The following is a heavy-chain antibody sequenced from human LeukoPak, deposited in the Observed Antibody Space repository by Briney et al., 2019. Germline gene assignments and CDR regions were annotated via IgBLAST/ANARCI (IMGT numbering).Heavy chain of an antibody. CDR2: ISYDGSNK. CDR1: GFTFSSYG. V-gene: IGHV3-30*18. D-gene: IGHD3-22*01. CDR3: AKDLAIVVVTASFDY. Sequence: GRSLRLSCAASGFTFSSYGMHWVRQAPGKGLEWVAVISYDGSNKYYADSVKGRFTISRDNSKNTLYLQMNSLRAEDTAVYYCAKDLAIVVVTASFDYWGQGTLVTVSS. J-gene: IGHJ4*02.